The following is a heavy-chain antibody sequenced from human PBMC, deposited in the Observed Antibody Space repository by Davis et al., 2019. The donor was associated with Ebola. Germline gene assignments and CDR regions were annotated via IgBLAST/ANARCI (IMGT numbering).Heavy chain of an antibody. CDR3: AKCITTKQYYYYMDV. Sequence: PGGSLRLSCVASGFTFSSYAMSWVRQAPGKGLEWVSGISGVGYNTYHADSVKGRFTISRDNSKNTLYLQMNSLRAEDTAVYYCAKCITTKQYYYYMDVWGKGTTVTVSS. CDR2: ISGVGYNT. CDR1: GFTFSSYA. V-gene: IGHV3-23*01. J-gene: IGHJ6*03. D-gene: IGHD1-20*01.